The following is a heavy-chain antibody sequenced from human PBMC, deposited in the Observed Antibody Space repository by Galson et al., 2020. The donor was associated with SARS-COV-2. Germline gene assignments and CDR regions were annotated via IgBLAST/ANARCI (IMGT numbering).Heavy chain of an antibody. CDR3: ATGPPVPAAIMVPDNWFDA. Sequence: ASVKVSCKVSGYTLTELSMHWVRQAPGKGLEWMGGFDPEDGETIYAQKFQGRVTMTEDTSTDTAYMELSSLRSEDTAVYYCATGPPVPAAIMVPDNWFDAWGQGTLVTVSS. CDR2: FDPEDGET. J-gene: IGHJ5*02. CDR1: GYTLTELS. D-gene: IGHD2-2*01. V-gene: IGHV1-24*01.